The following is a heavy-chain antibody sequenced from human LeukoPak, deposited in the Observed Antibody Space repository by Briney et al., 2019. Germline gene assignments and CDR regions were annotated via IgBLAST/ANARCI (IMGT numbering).Heavy chain of an antibody. CDR3: ARCSSVFVSSGY. D-gene: IGHD6-6*01. V-gene: IGHV3-21*01. CDR1: GFSFSSYS. CDR2: ISSGTGSYI. Sequence: PGGSLRLSCVASGFSFSSYSMNWVRQAPGKGLEWVSTISSGTGSYIYYADSVRGRFTISRDNAKNSLYLQMNSLRAEDTAVYYCARCSSVFVSSGYWGQGTLVTVSS. J-gene: IGHJ4*02.